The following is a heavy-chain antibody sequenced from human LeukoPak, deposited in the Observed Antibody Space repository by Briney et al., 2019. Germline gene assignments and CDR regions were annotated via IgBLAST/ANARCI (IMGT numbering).Heavy chain of an antibody. CDR1: GFSFSSHW. J-gene: IGHJ4*02. Sequence: GGSLRLSCAASGFSFSSHWVHWVRQAPGKGLVWVSRISDGGSYTSNADSVKGRFTISRDNSKNTLYLQMNSLRAEDTAVYYCARALYYYDSSGSPTGFDYWGQGTLVTVSS. CDR2: ISDGGSYT. CDR3: ARALYYYDSSGSPTGFDY. V-gene: IGHV3-74*01. D-gene: IGHD3-22*01.